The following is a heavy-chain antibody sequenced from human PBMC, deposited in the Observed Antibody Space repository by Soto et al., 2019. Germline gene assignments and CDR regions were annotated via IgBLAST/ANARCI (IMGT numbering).Heavy chain of an antibody. Sequence: PXGCLRLSCASSVFVFSDYGMHCVRHSPGKWLEWVALITNDGNNEYYRESVKGRFSISRGRSTNTVDLLMNRLRPEDTGVYYCAKEGPGGGRHFYYAMDVWDQGTTLTVSS. CDR1: VFVFSDYG. V-gene: IGHV3-30*02. J-gene: IGHJ6*02. CDR3: AKEGPGGGRHFYYAMDV. D-gene: IGHD1-26*01. CDR2: ITNDGNNE.